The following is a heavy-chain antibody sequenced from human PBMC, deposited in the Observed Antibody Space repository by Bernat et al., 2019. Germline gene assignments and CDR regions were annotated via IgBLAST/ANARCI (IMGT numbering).Heavy chain of an antibody. J-gene: IGHJ4*02. CDR1: GFTFRNYA. Sequence: EVHLLESGGGLIQPGGSLRLSCSASGFTFRNYAMSWVRQAPGKGLEWVSSIRGGGGSTYYAGSVKGRFRTSSDNSKNTLYFQKNRLLAEDTALYYCAKGAGRVTTEVRNWGQGTLVTVSS. V-gene: IGHV3-23*01. D-gene: IGHD4-17*01. CDR2: IRGGGGST. CDR3: AKGAGRVTTEVRN.